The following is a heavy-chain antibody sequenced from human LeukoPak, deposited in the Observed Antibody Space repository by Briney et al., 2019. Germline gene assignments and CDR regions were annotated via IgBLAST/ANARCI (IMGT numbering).Heavy chain of an antibody. CDR3: AKDSLYSSSWYGVNWLDP. D-gene: IGHD6-13*01. CDR2: ISYDGSNT. J-gene: IGHJ5*02. CDR1: GFTFSSYG. V-gene: IGHV3-30*18. Sequence: GRSLRLSCAASGFTFSSYGMHWVRQAPGKGLERVAVISYDGSNTYYADSVKGRITISRDNSKNTLYLQMNSLRAEDTAVYYCAKDSLYSSSWYGVNWLDPWGQGTLVTVSS.